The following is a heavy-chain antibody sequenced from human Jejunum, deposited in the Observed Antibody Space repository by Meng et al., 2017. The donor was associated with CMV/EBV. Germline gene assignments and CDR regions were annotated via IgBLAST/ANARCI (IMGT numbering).Heavy chain of an antibody. CDR1: GSPFTTSY. D-gene: IGHD4-23*01. CDR3: ARGQSTLWWYNIDY. V-gene: IGHV1-46*01. CDR2: INPSGGLT. Sequence: GSPFTTSYLPWVRQAPGQGLEWMGVINPSGGLTDYTQKFQGRVTVTRDTSTSTVYMDLSSLRSEDTAVYYCARGQSTLWWYNIDYWGQGTLVTVSS. J-gene: IGHJ4*02.